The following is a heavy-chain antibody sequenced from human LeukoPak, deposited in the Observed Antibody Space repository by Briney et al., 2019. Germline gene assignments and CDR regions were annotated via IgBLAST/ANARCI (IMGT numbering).Heavy chain of an antibody. V-gene: IGHV4-59*08. CDR2: IYYSGST. Sequence: SGTLSLTCTVSGGSISSYYWSWIRQPPGKGLEWIGYIYYSGSTNYNPSLKSRVTISVDTSKNQFSLKLSSVTAADTAVYYCARSRKGYSSGIDYWGQGTLVTVSS. CDR3: ARSRKGYSSGIDY. CDR1: GGSISSYY. J-gene: IGHJ4*02. D-gene: IGHD6-19*01.